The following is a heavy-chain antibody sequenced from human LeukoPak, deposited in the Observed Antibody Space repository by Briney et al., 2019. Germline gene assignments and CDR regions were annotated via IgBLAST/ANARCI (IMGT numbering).Heavy chain of an antibody. CDR3: ARDSSLLSGYGD. V-gene: IGHV1-8*02. CDR1: GYTFTTYD. J-gene: IGHJ4*02. CDR2: MNPNTGNT. D-gene: IGHD5-12*01. Sequence: ASVKVSCKASGYTFTTYDINWVRQAPGQGLEWMGWMNPNTGNTGYAQKFQGRVTMTTDTSTSTAYMELRSLRSDDTAVYYCARDSSLLSGYGDWGQGTLVTVSS.